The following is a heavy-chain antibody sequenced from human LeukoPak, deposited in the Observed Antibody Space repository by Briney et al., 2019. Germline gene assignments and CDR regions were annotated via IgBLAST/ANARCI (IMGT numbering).Heavy chain of an antibody. Sequence: GGSLRLSYAASGFTFSSYWMHWVRQAPGKGLVWVSRINSDGSSTSYADSVKGRFTISRDNAKNTLYLQMNSLRPEDTAVYYCARDTAMVYWYFDLWGRGTLVTVSS. CDR3: ARDTAMVYWYFDL. CDR1: GFTFSSYW. J-gene: IGHJ2*01. V-gene: IGHV3-74*01. CDR2: INSDGSST. D-gene: IGHD5-18*01.